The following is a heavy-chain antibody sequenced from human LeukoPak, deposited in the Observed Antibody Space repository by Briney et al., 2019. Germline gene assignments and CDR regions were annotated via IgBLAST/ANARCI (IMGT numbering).Heavy chain of an antibody. CDR3: ARENFGSGTDY. J-gene: IGHJ4*02. D-gene: IGHD3-10*01. V-gene: IGHV1-2*02. CDR2: INPNTGGT. Sequence: ASVKVSCKASGYTFTGYYMHWVRQAPGQGLEWMGWINPNTGGTSYAQKFQGRVAMTRDTSSNTAYMEVSRLTSDDTSVYYCARENFGSGTDYWGQGTLVTVSS. CDR1: GYTFTGYY.